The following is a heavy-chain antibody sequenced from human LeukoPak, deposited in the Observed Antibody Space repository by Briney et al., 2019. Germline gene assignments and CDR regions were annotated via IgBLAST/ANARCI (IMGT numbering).Heavy chain of an antibody. D-gene: IGHD4-17*01. J-gene: IGHJ4*02. CDR3: VRDSGASY. V-gene: IGHV1-2*02. CDR2: INPDSGGT. Sequence: ASVKVSCKASGYTFTDYYMHWVRQAPGQGLEWMGWINPDSGGTNYAQKFQGRVTMTRDTSFNIVYMELSGLRFDDTAVYYCVRDSGASYWGQGTLVTVSS. CDR1: GYTFTDYY.